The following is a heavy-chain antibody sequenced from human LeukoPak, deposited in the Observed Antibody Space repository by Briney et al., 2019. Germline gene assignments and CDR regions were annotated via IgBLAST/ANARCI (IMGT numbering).Heavy chain of an antibody. CDR1: GGTFSSYA. D-gene: IGHD6-19*01. CDR2: IIPIFGTA. CDR3: ARDRDDSSGKFDY. Sequence: ASVKVSCKASGGTFSSYAISWVRQPPGQGLEWMGGIIPIFGTANYAQKFQGRVTITADESTSTAYMELSSLRSEDTAVYYCARDRDDSSGKFDYWGQGTLVTVSS. J-gene: IGHJ4*02. V-gene: IGHV1-69*13.